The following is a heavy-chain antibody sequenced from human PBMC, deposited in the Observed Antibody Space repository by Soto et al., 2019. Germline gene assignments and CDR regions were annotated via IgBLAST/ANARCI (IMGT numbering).Heavy chain of an antibody. CDR1: GFTFRNYN. J-gene: IGHJ4*02. V-gene: IGHV3-21*06. CDR3: ARDIASPGGDYFDS. CDR2: ISTGGAYM. D-gene: IGHD2-21*01. Sequence: EVQLVESGGGLVKAEGSLRLFCTASGFTFRNYNMNWVRQAPGKGLEWVSSISTGGAYMFYADSVKGRFTISRDNAQNSLFLQIDSPRAEDTAVYYCARDIASPGGDYFDSWGQGTLVTVSS.